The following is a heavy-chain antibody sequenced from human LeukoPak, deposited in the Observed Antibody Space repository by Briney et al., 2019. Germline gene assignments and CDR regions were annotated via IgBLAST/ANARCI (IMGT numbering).Heavy chain of an antibody. CDR3: ARDGSGYDY. V-gene: IGHV3-21*01. J-gene: IGHJ4*02. CDR2: ISGSNSYI. D-gene: IGHD5-12*01. Sequence: GGSLRLSCAASGFTFSSYTMHWIRQAPGKGLEWVSSISGSNSYIFYADSVKGRFTVSRDNAKDSLYLQMNSLRAEDTAVYYCARDGSGYDYWGQGTLVTVSS. CDR1: GFTFSSYT.